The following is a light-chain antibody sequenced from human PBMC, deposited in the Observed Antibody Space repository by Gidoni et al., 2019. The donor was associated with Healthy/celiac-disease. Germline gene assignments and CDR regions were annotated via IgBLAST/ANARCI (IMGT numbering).Light chain of an antibody. CDR2: GKN. CDR1: SLRSYD. Sequence: SSELTQEPAVSVDLGQTVRITCQGDSLRSYDASWYQQKPGQAPVLVIYGKNNRPSGIPDRFSGSSSGNTASLTITGAQAEDEADYYCNSRDSSGNHYVFGTGTKVTVL. V-gene: IGLV3-19*01. J-gene: IGLJ1*01. CDR3: NSRDSSGNHYV.